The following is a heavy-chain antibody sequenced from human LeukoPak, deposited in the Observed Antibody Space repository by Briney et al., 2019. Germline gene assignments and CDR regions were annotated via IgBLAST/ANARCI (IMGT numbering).Heavy chain of an antibody. CDR3: ARGGSGWYGRFDY. CDR1: GFTFRSYE. V-gene: IGHV3-30*04. Sequence: GGSLRLSFAAPGFTFRSYEMPWVRQAPGKGLEGVAVISFDGRKKYHADSVMGRFTISRDTSKNTLYLQMTSLRAEDTAVYYCARGGSGWYGRFDYWGQGTLVTVSS. CDR2: ISFDGRKK. D-gene: IGHD6-19*01. J-gene: IGHJ4*02.